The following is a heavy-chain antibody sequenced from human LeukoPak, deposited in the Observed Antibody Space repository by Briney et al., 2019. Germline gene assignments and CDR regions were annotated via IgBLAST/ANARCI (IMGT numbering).Heavy chain of an antibody. J-gene: IGHJ5*02. V-gene: IGHV4-4*02. CDR3: ARPKYSYGPRAGFDP. CDR1: GGSISSSNW. Sequence: PSETLSLTCAVSGGSISSSNWWSWVRQPPGKGLEWIGEIYHSGSTNYNPSLKSRVTISVDTSKNQFSLKLSSVTAADTAVYYCARPKYSYGPRAGFDPWGQGTLVTVSS. D-gene: IGHD5-18*01. CDR2: IYHSGST.